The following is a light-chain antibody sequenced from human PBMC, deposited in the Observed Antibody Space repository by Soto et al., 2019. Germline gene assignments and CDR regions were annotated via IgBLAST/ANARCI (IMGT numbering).Light chain of an antibody. CDR3: QTWGTGIRV. V-gene: IGLV4-69*01. CDR2: LNSDGSH. Sequence: QLVLTQSPSASASLGASVKLTCTLSSGHSSYAIAWHQQQPEKSPRYLMKLNSDGSHSKGDGIPDRFSCSSSGAERYLTIAGLQSEDEADYYCQTWGTGIRVFGGGTKLTVL. J-gene: IGLJ2*01. CDR1: SGHSSYA.